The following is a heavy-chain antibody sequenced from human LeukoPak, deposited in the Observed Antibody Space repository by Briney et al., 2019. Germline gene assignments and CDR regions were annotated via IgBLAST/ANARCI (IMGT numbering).Heavy chain of an antibody. CDR1: GFTFSSYV. CDR2: ISGSGTTT. CDR3: ANTVVRGVASMDV. V-gene: IGHV3-23*01. D-gene: IGHD3-10*01. J-gene: IGHJ6*02. Sequence: GGSLRLSCAASGFTFSSYVMVWVRQAPGKGLEWVSAISGSGTTTYYADAVKGRFTISRDNSRNTLYLQMHSLGAEDTAVYYCANTVVRGVASMDVWGQGTTVTVS.